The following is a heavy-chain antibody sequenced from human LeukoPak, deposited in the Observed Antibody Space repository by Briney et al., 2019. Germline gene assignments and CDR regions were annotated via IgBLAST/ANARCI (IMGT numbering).Heavy chain of an antibody. J-gene: IGHJ4*02. CDR3: VRERNNFWSGHHSIFDS. CDR2: INNDGSST. V-gene: IGHV3-74*01. Sequence: GGSLRLSCAASGFIFSDHWMHWVRHAPGKGLVWLSRINNDGSSTIYADSVKGRFTFSRDNAENTLFLEMSSLRVEDTAVYYCVRERNNFWSGHHSIFDSWGQGTLVTVSS. D-gene: IGHD3-3*01. CDR1: GFIFSDHW.